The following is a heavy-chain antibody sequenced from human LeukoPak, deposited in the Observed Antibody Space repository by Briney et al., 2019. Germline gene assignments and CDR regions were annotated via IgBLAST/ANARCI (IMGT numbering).Heavy chain of an antibody. CDR1: GASFINEY. V-gene: IGHV4-39*01. Sequence: SETLSLACSVSGASFINEYWGWIRQSPGKGPEWIGSISYSGSTFYNPSLNSRVTISRDTSVNQFSLSLTSVTAADTAVYYCARHKRLGPPYLYFMDVWGKGATVTVSS. J-gene: IGHJ6*03. CDR2: ISYSGST. CDR3: ARHKRLGPPYLYFMDV. D-gene: IGHD5-24*01.